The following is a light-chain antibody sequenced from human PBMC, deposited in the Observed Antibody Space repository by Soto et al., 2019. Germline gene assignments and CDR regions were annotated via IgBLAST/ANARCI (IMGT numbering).Light chain of an antibody. CDR2: DAS. J-gene: IGKJ1*01. V-gene: IGKV3D-20*01. CDR3: QQYGSSPEWT. Sequence: EIVLTQSPGTLSLSPGERATLSCRASQSVSSSYLAWYQQKPGLAPRLLIYDASSRANGIPDRFSGSGSGTDLTLTISRLEPEDFAVYYCQQYGSSPEWTFGQGTKVDIK. CDR1: QSVSSSY.